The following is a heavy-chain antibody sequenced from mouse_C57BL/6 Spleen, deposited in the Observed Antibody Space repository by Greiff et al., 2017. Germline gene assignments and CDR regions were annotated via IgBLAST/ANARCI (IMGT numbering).Heavy chain of an antibody. D-gene: IGHD1-1*01. Sequence: VQLQQPGAELVKPGASVKLSCKASGYTFTSYWMHWVKQRPGQGLEWIGMIHPNSGSTNYNEKFKSKATLTVDKSSSTAYMQLSSLTSEDSAVYYCASHHYYGSSYNFDYWGQGTTLTVSS. CDR1: GYTFTSYW. J-gene: IGHJ2*01. V-gene: IGHV1-64*01. CDR2: IHPNSGST. CDR3: ASHHYYGSSYNFDY.